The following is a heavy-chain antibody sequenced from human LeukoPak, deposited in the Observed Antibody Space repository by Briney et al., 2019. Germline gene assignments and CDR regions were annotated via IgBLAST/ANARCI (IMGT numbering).Heavy chain of an antibody. CDR2: INHSGST. CDR3: ARDLRDYYDSSGYSPHWFDP. D-gene: IGHD3-22*01. V-gene: IGHV4-34*01. CDR1: GGSISSYY. Sequence: SETLSLTCTVSGGSISSYYWSWIRQPPGKGLEWIGEINHSGSTNYNPSLKSRVTMSVDTSKNQFSLKLSSVTAADTAVYYCARDLRDYYDSSGYSPHWFDPWGQGTLVTVSS. J-gene: IGHJ5*02.